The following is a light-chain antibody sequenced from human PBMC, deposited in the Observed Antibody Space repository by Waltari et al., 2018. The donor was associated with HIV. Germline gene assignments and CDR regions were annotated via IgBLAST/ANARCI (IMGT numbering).Light chain of an antibody. J-gene: IGKJ4*01. Sequence: EIVMTQSPATLSVSPGERATVSCRASQTVSSSLAWYQQKPGQAPRLLSYGASTSATGTAARFSGSGSGTEFALTISCLQSEDFAVYCCQQYHSAPLTFGGGTKVEL. CDR2: GAS. CDR1: QTVSSS. V-gene: IGKV3-15*01. CDR3: QQYHSAPLT.